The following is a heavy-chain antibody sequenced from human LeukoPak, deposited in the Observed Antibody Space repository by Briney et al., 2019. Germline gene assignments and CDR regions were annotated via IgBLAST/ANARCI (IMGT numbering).Heavy chain of an antibody. Sequence: SETLSLTCTVSGGSISSYYWSWIRQPPGKGLEWIGYIYYSGSTNYNPSLKSRVTISVDTSKNQFSLKLSSVTAADTAVYYCARAPWIQLWARRGFDYWGQGTLVTVSS. CDR3: ARAPWIQLWARRGFDY. J-gene: IGHJ4*02. CDR1: GGSISSYY. CDR2: IYYSGST. V-gene: IGHV4-59*12. D-gene: IGHD5-18*01.